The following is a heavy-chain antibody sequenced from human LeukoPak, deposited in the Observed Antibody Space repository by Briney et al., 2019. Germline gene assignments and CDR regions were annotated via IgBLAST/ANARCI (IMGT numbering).Heavy chain of an antibody. CDR3: ARCSRGGDCYYFDY. CDR2: IYYSGSA. V-gene: IGHV4-59*11. Sequence: PSETLSLTCTVSGDSINNHYWSWIRQSPGKGLEWIWYIYYSGSANYNPSLNSQVTISVDTSTRPFSLKLNSVTAADTAVYYCARCSRGGDCYYFDYWGQGNLVTVSS. CDR1: GDSINNHY. D-gene: IGHD2-21*02. J-gene: IGHJ4*02.